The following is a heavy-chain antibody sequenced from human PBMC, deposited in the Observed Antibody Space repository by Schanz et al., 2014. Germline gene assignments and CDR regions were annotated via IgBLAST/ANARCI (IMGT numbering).Heavy chain of an antibody. CDR2: ISGSSRTI. V-gene: IGHV3-48*01. CDR1: GFGFSSYS. D-gene: IGHD1-26*01. CDR3: ARGGSGSRYHLDY. Sequence: EVQLVESGGGLIQPGGSLRLSCAASGFGFSSYSMNWVRQAPGKGLEWVSYISGSSRTIYYADSMKGRFTVSRDNAENALYLQMNSLRAEDTGLYFCARGGSGSRYHLDYWGQGTLVTVSS. J-gene: IGHJ4*02.